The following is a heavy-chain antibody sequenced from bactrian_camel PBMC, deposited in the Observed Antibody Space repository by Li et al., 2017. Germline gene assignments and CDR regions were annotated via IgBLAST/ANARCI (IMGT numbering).Heavy chain of an antibody. CDR1: GYTHGTNC. D-gene: IGHD3*01. Sequence: HVQLVESGGGSVKAGGSLRLSCVAPGYTHGTNCIGWFRQAAGKEREGVVAKYTNGGSIYYADSVKGRFTISQDNAKSTLYLQMNSLLPEDTGMYYCAAVGVFPLDMSFSEALGSPLYSYWGQGTQVTVS. CDR2: KYTNGGSI. J-gene: IGHJ4*01. V-gene: IGHV3S1*01. CDR3: AAVGVFPLDMSFSEALGSPLYSY.